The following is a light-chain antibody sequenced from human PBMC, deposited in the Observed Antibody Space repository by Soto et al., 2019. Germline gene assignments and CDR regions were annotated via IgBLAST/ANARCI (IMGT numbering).Light chain of an antibody. V-gene: IGKV3-20*01. CDR1: QSITSSY. J-gene: IGKJ1*01. CDR2: GTI. Sequence: EIVLTQSPGTLSLSPGERATLSCRASQSITSSYLAWYQQKPGQAPRLHTSGTISRATGIPDRFSGSGSGTDFTLTISRLEHEDVEEYYCQQYGSPLLTFGQGTKVEIK. CDR3: QQYGSPLLT.